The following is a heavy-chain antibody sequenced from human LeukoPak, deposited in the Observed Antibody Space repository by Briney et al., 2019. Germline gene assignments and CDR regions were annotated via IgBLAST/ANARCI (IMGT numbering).Heavy chain of an antibody. CDR1: GFTFSHYG. CDR2: IWYDGSKK. D-gene: IGHD4-17*01. J-gene: IGHJ4*02. CDR3: ATEGTTLTRGGYFAS. Sequence: GGSLRLSCAASGFTFSHYGMHWVRQAPGKGLEWVAVIWYDGSKKYYADSVKGRFTISRDDFKNTLYLQMNSLRAEDTAVYYCATEGTTLTRGGYFASWGQGTLVTVSS. V-gene: IGHV3-33*01.